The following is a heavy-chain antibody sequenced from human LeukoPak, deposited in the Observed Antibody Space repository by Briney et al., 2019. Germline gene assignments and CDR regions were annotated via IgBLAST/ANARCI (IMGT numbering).Heavy chain of an antibody. CDR3: ARGSRGIAARRFDAFDI. Sequence: ASVKVSCKAPGYTFTSYDINWVRQATGQGLEWMGWMNPNSGNTGYAQKFQGRVTMTRNTSISTAYMELSSLRSEDTAVYYCARGSRGIAARRFDAFDIWGQGTMVTVSS. V-gene: IGHV1-8*01. J-gene: IGHJ3*02. CDR1: GYTFTSYD. CDR2: MNPNSGNT. D-gene: IGHD6-6*01.